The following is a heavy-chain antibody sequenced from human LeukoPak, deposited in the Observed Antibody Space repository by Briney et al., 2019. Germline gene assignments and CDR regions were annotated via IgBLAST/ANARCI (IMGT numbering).Heavy chain of an antibody. J-gene: IGHJ4*02. CDR1: GGSFSGYY. CDR3: ARGQYDSGNFDY. D-gene: IGHD1-26*01. CDR2: INHSGST. V-gene: IGHV4-34*01. Sequence: PSETLSLTCAVYGGSFSGYYWSWIRQPPGKGLEWIGEINHSGSTNYNPSLKSRVTISVDTSKNQFSLKLSSVTAADTAVYYCARGQYDSGNFDYWGQGTLVTVSS.